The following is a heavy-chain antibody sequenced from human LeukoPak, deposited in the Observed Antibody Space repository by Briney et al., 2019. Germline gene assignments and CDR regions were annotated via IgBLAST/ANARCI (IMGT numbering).Heavy chain of an antibody. V-gene: IGHV3-23*01. Sequence: GGPLRLSCAASGFTFSSYAMSWVRQAPGKGLEWVSAISGSGGSTYYADSVKGRFTISRDNSKNTLSLQMNSLRAEDTAVYYCAKGLKTTVGPYMGYHYYMDVWGKGTTVTVSS. CDR1: GFTFSSYA. D-gene: IGHD1-1*01. J-gene: IGHJ6*03. CDR3: AKGLKTTVGPYMGYHYYMDV. CDR2: ISGSGGST.